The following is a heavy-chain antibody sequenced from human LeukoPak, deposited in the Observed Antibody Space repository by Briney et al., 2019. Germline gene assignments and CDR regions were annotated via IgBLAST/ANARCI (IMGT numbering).Heavy chain of an antibody. V-gene: IGHV3-7*01. CDR1: GFTFSSYW. Sequence: GGSLRLSCAASGFTFSSYWMSWVRPAPGKGLEWVANIRQGGSETYHVDSVKGRFTISRDNAKTPLYLQLSSLRAEDTVVSCDARDRYYGSGGPEEHAYWGQGTLVTVSS. J-gene: IGHJ4*02. CDR2: IRQGGSET. D-gene: IGHD3-10*01. CDR3: ARDRYYGSGGPEEHAY.